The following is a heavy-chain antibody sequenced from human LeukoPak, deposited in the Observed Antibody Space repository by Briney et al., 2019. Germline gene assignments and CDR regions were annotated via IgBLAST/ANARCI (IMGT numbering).Heavy chain of an antibody. CDR1: GYTFRGYS. CDR3: ARGAKWAYYFDY. J-gene: IGHJ4*02. V-gene: IGHV3-21*01. Sequence: GGSLRLSCAASGYTFRGYSMNWVREAPGKGLECGSAIHPSSTYIYYADSVKGRFTISRDNSKDTLYLHMNSLTAEDTAVYYCARGAKWAYYFDYWGQGTLVTVSS. D-gene: IGHD1-26*01. CDR2: IHPSSTYI.